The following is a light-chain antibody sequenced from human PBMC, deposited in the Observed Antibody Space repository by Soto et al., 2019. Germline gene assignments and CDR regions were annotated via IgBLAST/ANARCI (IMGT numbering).Light chain of an antibody. Sequence: EIVLTQSPGTLSLSPGERATLSCRASQSVSSSYLAWYQQKPGQAPRLLIYGASSMATGIPDRFSGSGSGTDFTLPLSILEPEDFAVYYCQQYGSSQYTFGQGTKLEI. CDR3: QQYGSSQYT. CDR2: GAS. CDR1: QSVSSSY. V-gene: IGKV3-20*01. J-gene: IGKJ2*01.